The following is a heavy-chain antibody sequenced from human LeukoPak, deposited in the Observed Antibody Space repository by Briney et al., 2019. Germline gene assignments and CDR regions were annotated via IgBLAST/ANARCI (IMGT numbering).Heavy chain of an antibody. J-gene: IGHJ3*02. CDR3: ARPVVATIDAFDI. Sequence: GESLQISCKGSGYSFTSYWIGWVRQMPGKGLEWMGIIYPGDSDTRYSPSFQGQVTISADKSISTAYLQWSSLKASDTAMYYCARPVVATIDAFDIWGQGTMVTVSS. V-gene: IGHV5-51*01. CDR1: GYSFTSYW. CDR2: IYPGDSDT. D-gene: IGHD5-12*01.